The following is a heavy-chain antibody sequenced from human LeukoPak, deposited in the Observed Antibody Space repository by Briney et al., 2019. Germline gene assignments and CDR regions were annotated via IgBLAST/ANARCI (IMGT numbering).Heavy chain of an antibody. Sequence: ASVKVSCKASGYTFTSYGISWVRQAPGQGIEWMGWISAYNGNTNYAQKLQGRVTMTTGTSTSTAYMELRSLRSDDTAVYYCARDREQQLVPGYNWFDPWGQGTLVTVSS. CDR3: ARDREQQLVPGYNWFDP. V-gene: IGHV1-18*01. CDR2: ISAYNGNT. J-gene: IGHJ5*02. D-gene: IGHD6-13*01. CDR1: GYTFTSYG.